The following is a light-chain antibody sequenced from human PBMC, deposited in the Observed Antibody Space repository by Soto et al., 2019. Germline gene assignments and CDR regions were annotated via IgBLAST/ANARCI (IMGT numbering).Light chain of an antibody. CDR3: QQYYSHPLT. Sequence: DIVMTQSPDSLAVSLGERATINCKSSQSVLYSSNNNNYLAWYQQKPGQPPKLLIYWASTRESGVPDRFSGSGSGTDFTLTISSLQAEDVAVYYCQQYYSHPLTFGQGTKVEIK. J-gene: IGKJ1*01. V-gene: IGKV4-1*01. CDR2: WAS. CDR1: QSVLYSSNNNNY.